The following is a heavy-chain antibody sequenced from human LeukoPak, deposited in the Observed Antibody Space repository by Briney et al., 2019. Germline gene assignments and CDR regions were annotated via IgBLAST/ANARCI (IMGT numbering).Heavy chain of an antibody. D-gene: IGHD3-3*01. CDR3: ARGSDRSGPYLDY. J-gene: IGHJ4*02. CDR2: IKSQTDGGTT. Sequence: PGGSLRLSCVASGFPFKNDWMTWVRQTSGKGLEWIGRIKSQTDGGTTDYAAPLKGRFTISRDNFKNTLYLQMDSLRAEDTAVYYCARGSDRSGPYLDYWGQGTLVTVSS. V-gene: IGHV3-15*01. CDR1: GFPFKNDW.